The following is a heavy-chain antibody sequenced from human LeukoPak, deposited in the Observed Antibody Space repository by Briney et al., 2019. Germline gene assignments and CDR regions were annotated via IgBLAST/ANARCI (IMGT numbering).Heavy chain of an antibody. Sequence: TGGSLRLSCAASGFTFSGSAMHWVRQASGKGLEWVGRIRSKANSYATAYAASVKGRFTISRDDSKNTAYLQMNSLKTEDTAVYYCTTSGETGTGENYYYYYMDVWGKGTTVTVSS. CDR1: GFTFSGSA. CDR2: IRSKANSYAT. J-gene: IGHJ6*03. V-gene: IGHV3-73*01. CDR3: TTSGETGTGENYYYYYMDV. D-gene: IGHD1-1*01.